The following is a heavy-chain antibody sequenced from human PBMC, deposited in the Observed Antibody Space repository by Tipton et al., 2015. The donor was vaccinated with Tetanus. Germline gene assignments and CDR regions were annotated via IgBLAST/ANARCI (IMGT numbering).Heavy chain of an antibody. Sequence: TLSLTCTVSGGSISSSSYYWGWIRQPPGKGLEWIGSIYYSGSTYYNPSLKSRVTISVDTSKNQFSLKLSSVTAADTAVYYCARHWAYGFLEWLNNWFDPWGQGTLVTASS. CDR2: IYYSGST. D-gene: IGHD3-3*01. J-gene: IGHJ5*02. CDR3: ARHWAYGFLEWLNNWFDP. CDR1: GGSISSSSYY. V-gene: IGHV4-39*01.